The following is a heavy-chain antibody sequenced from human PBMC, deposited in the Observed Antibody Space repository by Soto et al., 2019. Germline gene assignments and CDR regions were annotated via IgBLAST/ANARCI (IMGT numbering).Heavy chain of an antibody. CDR2: MNPNSGNT. Sequence: ASVKVSCKAFGYTFTGYDINWVRKATGQGLEWMGWMNPNSGNTGYAQKFQGRVTMTRNTAISTAYMELSSLRSEDTAVYYCASALVAHGMDVWGQGTTVTVSS. D-gene: IGHD2-15*01. V-gene: IGHV1-8*01. CDR3: ASALVAHGMDV. CDR1: GYTFTGYD. J-gene: IGHJ6*02.